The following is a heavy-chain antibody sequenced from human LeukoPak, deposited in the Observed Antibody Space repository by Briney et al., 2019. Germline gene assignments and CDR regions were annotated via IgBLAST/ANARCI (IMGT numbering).Heavy chain of an antibody. CDR3: ARVFAVQGLGMDV. V-gene: IGHV3-30-3*01. Sequence: GGSLRLSCAASGFTFSSYAMHWVRQAPGKGLEWVAVISYDGSNKYYADSVKGRFTISRDNSKNTLYLQMNSLRAEDTAVYYCARVFAVQGLGMDVWGQGTTVTVSS. CDR1: GFTFSSYA. J-gene: IGHJ6*02. D-gene: IGHD1-1*01. CDR2: ISYDGSNK.